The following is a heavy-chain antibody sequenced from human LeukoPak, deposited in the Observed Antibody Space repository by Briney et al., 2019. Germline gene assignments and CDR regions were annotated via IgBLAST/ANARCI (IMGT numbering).Heavy chain of an antibody. CDR1: GYTLTGYY. D-gene: IGHD6-13*01. V-gene: IGHV1-2*06. CDR3: ARFGEQQLAFDY. Sequence: ASVKVSCKASGYTLTGYYMHWVRQAPGQGLEWMGRINPNSGGTNYAQKFQGRVTITRDTSASTAYMELSSLRSEDTAVYYCARFGEQQLAFDYWGQGTLVTVSS. J-gene: IGHJ4*02. CDR2: INPNSGGT.